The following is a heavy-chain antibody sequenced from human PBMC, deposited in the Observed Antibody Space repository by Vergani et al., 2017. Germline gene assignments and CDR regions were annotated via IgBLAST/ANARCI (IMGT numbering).Heavy chain of an antibody. CDR1: ESSFISNE. D-gene: IGHD2-21*01. CDR2: INPIDSKI. Sequence: EVMLVQSGAEVKKPGESLKISCKYSESSFISNEIAWVRQMSGKGLQWMGNINPIDSKIAYSPSFQGQAIMSLDKSITTAYLQWRSLKASDTAIYYCSGNVPCGDGACLHFDHWGQGTQVTVSS. J-gene: IGHJ4*02. CDR3: SGNVPCGDGACLHFDH. V-gene: IGHV5-51*03.